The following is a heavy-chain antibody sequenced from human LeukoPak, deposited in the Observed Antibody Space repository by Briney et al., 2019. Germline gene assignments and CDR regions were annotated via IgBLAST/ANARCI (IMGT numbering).Heavy chain of an antibody. Sequence: PGGSLRLSCAASGFTFSSYSMNWVRQAPGKGLEWVSSISSSSYIYYADSVKGRFIISRDNAKNSLYLQMNSLRAEDTAVYYCARAIGARWELLGAFDFWGQGTMVTVSS. D-gene: IGHD1-26*01. V-gene: IGHV3-21*01. J-gene: IGHJ3*01. CDR2: ISSSSYI. CDR1: GFTFSSYS. CDR3: ARAIGARWELLGAFDF.